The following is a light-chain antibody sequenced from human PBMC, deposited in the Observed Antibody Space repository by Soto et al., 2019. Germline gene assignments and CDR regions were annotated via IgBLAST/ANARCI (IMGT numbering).Light chain of an antibody. J-gene: IGKJ5*01. CDR3: QQLNSYPLT. V-gene: IGKV1-9*01. CDR2: AAS. Sequence: DIQLTQSPSFLSASVGDRVTITCRASQGLSSDLAWYQQKPGKAPKLLIYAASTLQSGVPSRFSCSGSGTEFTLTLSSLQPEDFATYYCQQLNSYPLTVGQGTRLEIK. CDR1: QGLSSD.